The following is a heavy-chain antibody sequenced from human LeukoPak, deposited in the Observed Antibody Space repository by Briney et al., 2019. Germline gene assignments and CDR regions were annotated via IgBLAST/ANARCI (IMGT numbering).Heavy chain of an antibody. CDR1: GYTFTCYG. Sequence: ASVKVSCKASGYTFTCYGISWVRQAPGQGLEWMGWISAYNGDTNYAQKLQGRVTMTTDTSTSTAYMELRSLRSDDTAVYYCARKLSRRDYGALDFDYWGQGTLVTVSS. V-gene: IGHV1-18*04. CDR3: ARKLSRRDYGALDFDY. CDR2: ISAYNGDT. J-gene: IGHJ4*02. D-gene: IGHD4-17*01.